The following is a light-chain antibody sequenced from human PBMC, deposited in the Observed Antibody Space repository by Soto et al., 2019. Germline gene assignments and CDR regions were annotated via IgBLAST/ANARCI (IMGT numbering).Light chain of an antibody. CDR3: SSYTISSTWV. J-gene: IGLJ3*02. CDR2: EVT. V-gene: IGLV2-14*01. CDR1: RNDVGIYNY. Sequence: QSVLTQPASVSGSPGQSITISCTGTRNDVGIYNYVSWYQQHPGKAPKLMIYEVTNRPSGVSDRFSGSKSDNTASLTISGLQAEDEADYYCSSYTISSTWVFGGGTKLTVL.